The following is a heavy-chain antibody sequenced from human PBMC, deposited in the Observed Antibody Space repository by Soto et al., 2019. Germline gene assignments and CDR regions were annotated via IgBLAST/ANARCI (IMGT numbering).Heavy chain of an antibody. CDR2: IDPSDSYT. V-gene: IGHV5-10-1*01. CDR3: ASHSEYCSSTSCQGYYYYYGMDV. J-gene: IGHJ6*02. CDR1: GYSFTSYW. Sequence: LKISCKGSGYSFTSYWISWVRQMPGKGLEWMGRIDPSDSYTNYSPSFQGHVTISADKSISTAYLQWSSLKASDTAMYYCASHSEYCSSTSCQGYYYYYGMDVWGQGTTVTVSS. D-gene: IGHD2-2*01.